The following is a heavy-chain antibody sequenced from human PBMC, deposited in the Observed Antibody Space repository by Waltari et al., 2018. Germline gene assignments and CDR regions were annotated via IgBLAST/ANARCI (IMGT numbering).Heavy chain of an antibody. CDR3: ARVGKGSFQH. J-gene: IGHJ1*01. Sequence: EVQLVESGGGLVQPGGSLRLSCAASGFTFSSYWLSWVRQARGKWLDWGASIKRDGNEKYDVDSVKGRFTISRDNAKNSLYLQMNSRRAEDTAVYYCARVGKGSFQHWGQGTLVTVSS. D-gene: IGHD7-27*01. CDR2: IKRDGNEK. CDR1: GFTFSSYW. V-gene: IGHV3-7*01.